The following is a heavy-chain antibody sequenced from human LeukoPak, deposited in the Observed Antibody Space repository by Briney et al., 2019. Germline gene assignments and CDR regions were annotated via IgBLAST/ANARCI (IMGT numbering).Heavy chain of an antibody. D-gene: IGHD1-20*01. CDR1: GFTFSRYG. J-gene: IGHJ4*02. CDR2: ISDSGDNT. CDR3: AKGLNWNDY. V-gene: IGHV3-23*01. Sequence: GGSLRLSCAASGFTFSRYGMRWVRQAPGKGLEWVSGISDSGDNTYYADSVKGRFTISRDNSKNTLFLEMNSLRAEDTAVYFCAKGLNWNDYWGQGTLVTVSS.